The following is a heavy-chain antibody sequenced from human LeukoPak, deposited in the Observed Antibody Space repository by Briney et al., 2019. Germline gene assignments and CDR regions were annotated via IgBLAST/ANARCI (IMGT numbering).Heavy chain of an antibody. Sequence: ASVKVSCKASGYTFTSYGISWVRQAPGQGLEWMGWISAYNGNTNYAQKLQGRVTMTTDTSTSTVYMELSSLRSEDTAVYYCARGISDGYLGYWGQGTLVTVSS. CDR2: ISAYNGNT. J-gene: IGHJ4*02. CDR3: ARGISDGYLGY. V-gene: IGHV1-18*01. CDR1: GYTFTSYG. D-gene: IGHD5-24*01.